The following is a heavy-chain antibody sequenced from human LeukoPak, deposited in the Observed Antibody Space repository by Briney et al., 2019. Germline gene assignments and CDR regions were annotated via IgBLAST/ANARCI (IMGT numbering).Heavy chain of an antibody. CDR2: INHSGGT. Sequence: SETLSPTCAVYGGSFSGYYWSWIRQPPGKGLEWIGEINHSGGTNYNPSLKSRVTISVDTSKNQFSLKLSSVTAADTAVYYCARGNHYYGSGSYYTRNWFDPWGQGTLVTVSS. CDR1: GGSFSGYY. V-gene: IGHV4-34*01. J-gene: IGHJ5*02. D-gene: IGHD3-10*01. CDR3: ARGNHYYGSGSYYTRNWFDP.